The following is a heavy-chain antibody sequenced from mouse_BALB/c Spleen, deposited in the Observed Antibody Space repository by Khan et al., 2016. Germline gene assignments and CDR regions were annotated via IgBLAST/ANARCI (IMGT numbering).Heavy chain of an antibody. CDR1: GFTFNTNA. Sequence: EVQLVESGGGLVQPKGSLKLSCAASGFTFNTNAMNWVRQAPGKGLEWVARIRSKSNNYATYYADSVKDRFTISRDDSQSMLYLQMNNLKTEDTAKYYCVRERGYFDVWGAGTTVTVSS. J-gene: IGHJ1*01. CDR3: VRERGYFDV. CDR2: IRSKSNNYAT. V-gene: IGHV10S3*01.